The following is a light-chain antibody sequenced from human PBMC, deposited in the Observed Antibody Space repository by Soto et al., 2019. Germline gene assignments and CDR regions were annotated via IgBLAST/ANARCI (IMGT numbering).Light chain of an antibody. CDR2: GAS. J-gene: IGKJ5*01. V-gene: IGKV1-39*01. CDR1: QSISSY. CDR3: YQNSNTLRAT. Sequence: CSRSAYGKDGDIIGCRISQSISSYLNWYQQKPGKAPNLLIYGASTLQSGVPSRFSCCVYGTDSSVTILSFQPADCATLYSYQNSNTLRATFAQGTRLEIK.